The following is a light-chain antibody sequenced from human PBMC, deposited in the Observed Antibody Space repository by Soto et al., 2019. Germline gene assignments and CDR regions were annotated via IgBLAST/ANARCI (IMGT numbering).Light chain of an antibody. CDR2: GVT. V-gene: IGLV2-14*01. CDR3: SSYTMSTTVV. Sequence: QSVLTQPASVSGSPGQSITISCTGTNSDVGAHDLVSWYQHHPGKAPRLMIYGVTNRPSGVSSRFSASKSGNTASLTISGLQAEDEADYYCSSYTMSTTVVFGGGTKLTVL. J-gene: IGLJ2*01. CDR1: NSDVGAHDL.